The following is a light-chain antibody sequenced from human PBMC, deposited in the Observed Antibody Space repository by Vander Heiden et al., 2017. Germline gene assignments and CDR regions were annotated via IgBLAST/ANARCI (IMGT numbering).Light chain of an antibody. CDR3: CSFTSTTTYV. Sequence: QPALTQPASVSGSPRQSITISCPATSSDVGGYDYVSWYQQHPGKAPKLVIYDVTNRPSGISDRFSGSKSGNTASLTISGLQAEDEADYYCCSFTSTTTYVFGTGTQVTVL. V-gene: IGLV2-14*03. CDR2: DVT. J-gene: IGLJ1*01. CDR1: SSDVGGYDY.